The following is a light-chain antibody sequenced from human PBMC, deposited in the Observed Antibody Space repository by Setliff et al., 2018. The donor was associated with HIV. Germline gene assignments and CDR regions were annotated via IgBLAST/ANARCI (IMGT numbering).Light chain of an antibody. CDR2: DVT. V-gene: IGLV2-11*01. CDR1: SSDVGGYNF. Sequence: QSVLTQPRSVSGSPGQSVSISCTGTSSDVGGYNFVSWYQKYPGKAPKLIIYDVTQRPSGVPDRFSGSKSGDTASLTISGLLADDEADYYCCAYAGSYRGVFGGGTKATVL. CDR3: CAYAGSYRGV. J-gene: IGLJ3*02.